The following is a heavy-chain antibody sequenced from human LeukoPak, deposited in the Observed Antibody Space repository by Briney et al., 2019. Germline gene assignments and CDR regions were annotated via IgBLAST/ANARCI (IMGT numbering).Heavy chain of an antibody. CDR1: GYIFTGYY. D-gene: IGHD2-2*02. J-gene: IGHJ4*02. V-gene: IGHV1-2*02. Sequence: ASVKVSCKASGYIFTGYYMHWVRQAPGQGLEWMGWINPNSGGTNYAQKFQGRVTMTRDTSISTAYMELSRLRSDDTAVYYCARETYCSSTSCYTFLDYWGQGTLVTVSS. CDR2: INPNSGGT. CDR3: ARETYCSSTSCYTFLDY.